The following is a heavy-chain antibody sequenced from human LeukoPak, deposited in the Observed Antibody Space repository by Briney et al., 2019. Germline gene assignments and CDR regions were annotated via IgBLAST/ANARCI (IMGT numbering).Heavy chain of an antibody. CDR1: GYSFSNYG. CDR2: IRYVESDT. CDR3: VKDGLGFDF. D-gene: IGHD3-16*01. J-gene: IGHJ4*02. Sequence: GGSLRLSCIASGYSFSNYGIHWVRQAPGKGLQWVALIRYVESDTFYSDSVQGRFIVSRDNSKDTLYLQMNSLKTEDTAIYYCVKDGLGFDFWGQGTLVSVSS. V-gene: IGHV3-30*02.